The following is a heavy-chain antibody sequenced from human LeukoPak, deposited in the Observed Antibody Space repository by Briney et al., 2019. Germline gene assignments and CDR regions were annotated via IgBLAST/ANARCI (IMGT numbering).Heavy chain of an antibody. Sequence: GGSLRLSCAASGFTFSSYSMNWVRQAPGKGLEWVSYISSSSSTIYYADSVKGRFTISRDNAKNSLYLQMNSLRAEDTAVYYCARSITMRKYGMDVWGQGTTVTVSS. D-gene: IGHD3-22*01. J-gene: IGHJ6*02. CDR2: ISSSSSTI. CDR3: ARSITMRKYGMDV. V-gene: IGHV3-48*01. CDR1: GFTFSSYS.